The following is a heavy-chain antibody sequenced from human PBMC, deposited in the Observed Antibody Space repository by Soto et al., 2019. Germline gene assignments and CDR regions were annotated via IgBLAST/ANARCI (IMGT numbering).Heavy chain of an antibody. V-gene: IGHV3-30*18. J-gene: IGHJ4*02. D-gene: IGHD2-15*01. CDR1: GFTFSSYG. CDR2: ISYDGSNK. CDR3: AKDGGGKSYSDY. Sequence: PGGSLRLSCAASGFTFSSYGMHWVRQAPGKGLEWVAVISYDGSNKYYADTVKGRFTISRDNSKNTLYLKMNSLKAEDTAVYYCAKDGGGKSYSDYWGQGTLVTVSS.